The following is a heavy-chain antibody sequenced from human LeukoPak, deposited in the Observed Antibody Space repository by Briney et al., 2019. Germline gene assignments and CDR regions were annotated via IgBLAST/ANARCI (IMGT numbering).Heavy chain of an antibody. CDR2: IYSGGST. V-gene: IGHV3-53*01. CDR3: ARGSWKDNMMGY. Sequence: GGSLRLSCAASGFTVSSNYMSWVRQAPGKGLEWVSVIYSGGSTYYADSVKGRFTISRDNPKNTLYLQMNSLRAEDTAVYYCARGSWKDNMMGYWGQGTLVTVSS. D-gene: IGHD1-1*01. J-gene: IGHJ4*02. CDR1: GFTVSSNY.